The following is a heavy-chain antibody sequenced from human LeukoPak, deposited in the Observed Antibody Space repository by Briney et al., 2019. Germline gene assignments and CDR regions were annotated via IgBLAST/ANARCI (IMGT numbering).Heavy chain of an antibody. Sequence: GGSLRLSCVASGFSFSRYWMSWVRQAPGKGLEWVANINQDASEKYYVDSVKGRFTISRDNAKNLLYLQMNSLRAEDTAVYCARFGYVAAVDLWGQGTLVTVSS. CDR3: ARFGYVAAVDL. CDR1: GFSFSRYW. CDR2: INQDASEK. V-gene: IGHV3-7*01. D-gene: IGHD2-15*01. J-gene: IGHJ4*02.